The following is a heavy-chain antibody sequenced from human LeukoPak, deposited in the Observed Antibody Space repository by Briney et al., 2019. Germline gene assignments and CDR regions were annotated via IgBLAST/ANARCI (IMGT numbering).Heavy chain of an antibody. D-gene: IGHD5-24*01. CDR3: ARRYGFPPRKNYYYYGMDV. J-gene: IGHJ6*02. CDR2: IYPGDSDT. CDR1: GYSSTSYW. Sequence: GESLKVSCKGSGYSSTSYWIGWVRQMPGKGLEWMGIIYPGDSDTRYSPSFQGQVTISADKSISTAYLQWSSLKASDTAMYYCARRYGFPPRKNYYYYGMDVWGQGTTVTVSS. V-gene: IGHV5-51*01.